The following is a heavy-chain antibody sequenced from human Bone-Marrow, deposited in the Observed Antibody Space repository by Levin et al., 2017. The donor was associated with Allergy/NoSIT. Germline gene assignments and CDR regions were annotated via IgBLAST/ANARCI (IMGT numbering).Heavy chain of an antibody. CDR3: AKDMLAKYTNRWGMAV. CDR1: GFTFDDYA. J-gene: IGHJ6*02. D-gene: IGHD3-16*01. V-gene: IGHV3-9*01. Sequence: SLKISCAASGFTFDDYAMHWVRQGPGKGLEWVAGISWNSGDIEYADSVKGRFTISRDNARNSLYLQMNSLRAEDTALYYCAKDMLAKYTNRWGMAVWGQGTTVTVSS. CDR2: ISWNSGDI.